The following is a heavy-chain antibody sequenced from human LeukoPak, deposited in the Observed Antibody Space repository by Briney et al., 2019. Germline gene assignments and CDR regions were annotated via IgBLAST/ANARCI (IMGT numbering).Heavy chain of an antibody. CDR2: ISYDGSNK. D-gene: IGHD1-26*01. V-gene: IGHV3-30-3*01. Sequence: GGSLRLSCAASGFTFSSYAMHWVRQAPGKGLEWVAVISYDGSNKYYADSVKGRFTISRDNSKNTLYLQMNSLRAEDTAVYYCAKGRSGSPEDYWGQGTLDTVSS. CDR3: AKGRSGSPEDY. CDR1: GFTFSSYA. J-gene: IGHJ4*02.